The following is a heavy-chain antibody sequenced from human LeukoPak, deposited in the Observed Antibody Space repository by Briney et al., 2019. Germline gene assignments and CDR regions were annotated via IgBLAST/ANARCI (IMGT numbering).Heavy chain of an antibody. Sequence: GGSLRLSCAASGFTFSSYGMHWVRQAPGKGLEWVAVISYDGSNKYYADSVKGRFTISRDNSKNTLYLQMNSLRAEDTAVYYCAKVFSSRLPFDYWGQGTLVTVSS. CDR2: ISYDGSNK. D-gene: IGHD3-10*01. CDR1: GFTFSSYG. J-gene: IGHJ4*02. CDR3: AKVFSSRLPFDY. V-gene: IGHV3-30*18.